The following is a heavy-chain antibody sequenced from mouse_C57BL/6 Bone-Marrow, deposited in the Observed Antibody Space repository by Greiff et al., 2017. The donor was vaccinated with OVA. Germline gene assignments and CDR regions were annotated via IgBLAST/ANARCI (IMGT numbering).Heavy chain of an antibody. V-gene: IGHV1-26*01. CDR2: INPNNGGT. J-gene: IGHJ3*01. Sequence: EVQLQQSGPELVKPGASVKISCKASGYTFTDYYMNWVKQSHGKSLEWIGDINPNNGGTSYNQKFKGKATLTVDKSSSTAYMELRSLTSEDSAVYYRARWDYGYRGFAYWGQGTLVTVSA. D-gene: IGHD2-2*01. CDR3: ARWDYGYRGFAY. CDR1: GYTFTDYY.